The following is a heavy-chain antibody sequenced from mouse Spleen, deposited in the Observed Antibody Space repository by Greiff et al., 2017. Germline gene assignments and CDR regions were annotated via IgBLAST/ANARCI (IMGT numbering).Heavy chain of an antibody. CDR1: GYTFTDYY. CDR3: ARWDDGFTRGY. V-gene: IGHV1-26*01. CDR2: INPNNGGT. J-gene: IGHJ2*01. D-gene: IGHD2-3*01. Sequence: EVQLQQSGPELVKPGASVKISCKASGYTFTDYYMNWVKQSHGKSLEWIGDINPNNGGTSYNQKFKGKATLTVDKSSSTAYMELRSLTSEDSAVYYCARWDDGFTRGYWGQGTTLTVSS.